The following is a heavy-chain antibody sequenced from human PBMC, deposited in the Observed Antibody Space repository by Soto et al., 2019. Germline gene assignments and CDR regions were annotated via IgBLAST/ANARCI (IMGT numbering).Heavy chain of an antibody. Sequence: QVQLVQSGAEVKKPGASVKVSCKASGYTFITYGITWVRQAPGQGPEWMGWISPYNGNTNYAQIFRDRVTMTTDSSTDTAYMELRSLRSDDTAVYYCARDHDFGYSSDWGQGTLVTVSS. CDR1: GYTFITYG. D-gene: IGHD3-3*01. J-gene: IGHJ1*01. CDR3: ARDHDFGYSSD. V-gene: IGHV1-18*01. CDR2: ISPYNGNT.